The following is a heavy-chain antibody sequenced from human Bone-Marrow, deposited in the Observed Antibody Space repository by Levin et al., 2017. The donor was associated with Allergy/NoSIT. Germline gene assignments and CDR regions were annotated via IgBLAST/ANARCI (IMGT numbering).Heavy chain of an antibody. Sequence: GGSLRLSCASSGFTFSGYWMAWVCQAPGKGLEWVANINRDGGDGYYVDSVKGRFTISRDNARNSLDLQMNSLRVEDTAVFYCARNGAWSFEFWGQGTLVTVSS. CDR1: GFTFSGYW. CDR3: ARNGAWSFEF. CDR2: INRDGGDG. J-gene: IGHJ4*02. D-gene: IGHD2-8*01. V-gene: IGHV3-7*02.